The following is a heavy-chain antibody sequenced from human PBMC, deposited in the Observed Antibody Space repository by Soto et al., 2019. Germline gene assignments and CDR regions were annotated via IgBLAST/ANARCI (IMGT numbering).Heavy chain of an antibody. CDR2: ISWNSGSI. J-gene: IGHJ4*02. Sequence: GGSLRLSCAASGFTVSSNYMSWVRQAPGKGLEWVSGISWNSGSIGYADSVKGRFTITRDNAKNSLYLQMNSLRSEDTALYYCAKDMGYDLSPLGYFDYWGQGTLVTVSS. V-gene: IGHV3-9*01. CDR1: GFTVSSNY. D-gene: IGHD5-12*01. CDR3: AKDMGYDLSPLGYFDY.